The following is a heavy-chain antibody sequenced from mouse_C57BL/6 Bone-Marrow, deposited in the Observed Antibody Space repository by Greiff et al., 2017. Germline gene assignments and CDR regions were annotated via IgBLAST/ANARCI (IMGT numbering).Heavy chain of an antibody. Sequence: EVQLVESGAELVRPGASVKLSCTASGFNIKDDYMHWVKQRPEQGLEWIGWIDPENGDTEYASKFQGKAPITADTSSNTAYLQLSSLTSEDTAVYYCTTPARGNAMDYWGQGTSVTVSS. CDR1: GFNIKDDY. J-gene: IGHJ4*01. CDR3: TTPARGNAMDY. V-gene: IGHV14-4*01. CDR2: IDPENGDT.